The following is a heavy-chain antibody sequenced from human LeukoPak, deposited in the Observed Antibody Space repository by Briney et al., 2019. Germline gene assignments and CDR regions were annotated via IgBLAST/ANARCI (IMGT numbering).Heavy chain of an antibody. CDR3: ARDLKFFGGYYYGMDV. J-gene: IGHJ6*02. CDR1: GFTFSSYA. V-gene: IGHV3-74*01. CDR2: INSDGSRA. Sequence: PGGSLRLSCAASGFTFSSYAMSWVRQAPGKGLVWVSRINSDGSRATYADSVKGRFTISRDNAKNTLYLQMNSLRAEDTAVYYCARDLKFFGGYYYGMDVWGQGTAVTVSS. D-gene: IGHD3-10*01.